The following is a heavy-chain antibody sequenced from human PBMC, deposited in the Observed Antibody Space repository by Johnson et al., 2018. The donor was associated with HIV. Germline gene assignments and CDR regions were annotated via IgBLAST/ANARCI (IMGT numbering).Heavy chain of an antibody. V-gene: IGHV3-20*04. CDR2: INWNGGST. J-gene: IGHJ3*02. D-gene: IGHD1-26*01. Sequence: VQLVESGGGVVRPGGSLRLSCVVSGFTFDDYGMSWVRQAPGKGLEWVSGINWNGGSTGYVASVEGRFTISRDNAKNSLYLQMNSLKVEDTALYYCARGWVGATRRAFEIWGQGATVTVSS. CDR3: ARGWVGATRRAFEI. CDR1: GFTFDDYG.